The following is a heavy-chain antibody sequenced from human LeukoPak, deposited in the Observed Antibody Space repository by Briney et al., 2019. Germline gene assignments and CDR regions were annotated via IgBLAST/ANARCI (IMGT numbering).Heavy chain of an antibody. CDR2: ISWNSGSI. D-gene: IGHD6-19*01. CDR1: GLTFDDYA. Sequence: GRSLRLSCAASGLTFDDYAMHWVRQAPGKGLEWVSGISWNSGSIGYVDSVEGRFTISRDNAKYSLYLQLNSLRAEDTALYYCARAQSAGTTDYWGQGTLVTVSS. V-gene: IGHV3-9*01. J-gene: IGHJ4*02. CDR3: ARAQSAGTTDY.